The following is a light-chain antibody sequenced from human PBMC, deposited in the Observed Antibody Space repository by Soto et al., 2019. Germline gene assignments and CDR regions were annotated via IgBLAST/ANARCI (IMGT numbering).Light chain of an antibody. V-gene: IGKV1-33*01. J-gene: IGKJ1*01. CDR2: DAS. CDR1: HDISNY. CDR3: QQCSTYFRT. Sequence: DIQITQSPSSLSASVGDRVTITCQASHDISNYLNWYQQKPGKAPKLLIYDASNLETGVPSRFSGSGSGTEFTLTISSLQPDDYATYYCQQCSTYFRTCGPGTKVEI.